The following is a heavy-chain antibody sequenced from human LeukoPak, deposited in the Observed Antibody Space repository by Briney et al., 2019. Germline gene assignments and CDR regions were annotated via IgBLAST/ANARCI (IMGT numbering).Heavy chain of an antibody. CDR1: GGSISSGGYY. CDR2: IYYSGST. V-gene: IGHV4-31*03. D-gene: IGHD3-3*02. Sequence: SETLSLTCTVAGGSISSGGYYWSWIRQHPGKGLEWIGYIYYSGSTYYNPSLKSRVTISVDTSKNQFSLKLSSVTAADTAVYYCARTIFGVAAHDAFDIWGQGTMVTVSS. CDR3: ARTIFGVAAHDAFDI. J-gene: IGHJ3*02.